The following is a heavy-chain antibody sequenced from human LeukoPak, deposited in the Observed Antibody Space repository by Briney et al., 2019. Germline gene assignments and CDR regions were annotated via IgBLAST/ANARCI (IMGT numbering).Heavy chain of an antibody. CDR1: GGSISSSSYY. D-gene: IGHD3-10*01. CDR2: IYSSGST. V-gene: IGHV4-39*01. CDR3: ARHSRFKRGSGGYFDY. Sequence: SETLSLTCTVSGGSISSSSYYWGWIRQPPGKGLEWIGSIYSSGSTYYNPSLKSRVTISVDTSKNQFSLKLSSVTAADTAVYYCARHSRFKRGSGGYFDYWAREPWSPSPQ. J-gene: IGHJ4*02.